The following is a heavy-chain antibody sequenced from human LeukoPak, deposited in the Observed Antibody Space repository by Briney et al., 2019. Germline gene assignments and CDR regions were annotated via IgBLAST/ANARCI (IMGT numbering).Heavy chain of an antibody. V-gene: IGHV3-23*01. J-gene: IGHJ2*01. Sequence: GGSLRLSCTASGFTFSSYAMSWVRQAPGKGLEWVSAISAGGDSSYYADSVRGRFTVSRDNSKNTLYLQMNSLRAEDTAVYYCARDPLLYSSGWYAIVGYFDLWGRGTLVTVSS. CDR1: GFTFSSYA. CDR2: ISAGGDSS. D-gene: IGHD6-19*01. CDR3: ARDPLLYSSGWYAIVGYFDL.